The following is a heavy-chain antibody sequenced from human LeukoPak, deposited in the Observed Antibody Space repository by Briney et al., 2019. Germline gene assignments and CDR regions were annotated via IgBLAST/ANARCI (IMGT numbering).Heavy chain of an antibody. J-gene: IGHJ4*02. Sequence: GGSLRLSCAASGFTFNSYGMHWVRQAPGKRLEWVAVISYDGSNKYYADSVKGRFTLSRDNSKNTLYLQMNSLRAEDTAVYYCAKAVFAMVVTASLADYWGQGTLVTVSS. CDR2: ISYDGSNK. CDR3: AKAVFAMVVTASLADY. D-gene: IGHD2-21*02. CDR1: GFTFNSYG. V-gene: IGHV3-30*18.